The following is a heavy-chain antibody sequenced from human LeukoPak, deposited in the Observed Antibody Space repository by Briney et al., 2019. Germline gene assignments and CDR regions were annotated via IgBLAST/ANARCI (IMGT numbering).Heavy chain of an antibody. Sequence: GGSLSLSCTASGFPFMEYSMNWVRKVQGKGLEWISYIGIDSGNTKYADSVRGRFTISEDKAKNSLYLQMNSLRVEDTAVYYCARDHNYAFDNWGQGTLVCVAS. J-gene: IGHJ4*02. V-gene: IGHV3-48*01. CDR1: GFPFMEYS. D-gene: IGHD1-1*01. CDR2: IGIDSGNT. CDR3: ARDHNYAFDN.